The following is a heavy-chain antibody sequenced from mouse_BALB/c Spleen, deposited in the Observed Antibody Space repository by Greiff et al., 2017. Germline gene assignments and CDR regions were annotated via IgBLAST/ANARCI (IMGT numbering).Heavy chain of an antibody. Sequence: EVQLVESGGGLVKPGGSLKLSCAASGFTFSSYAMSWVRQTPEKRLEWVATISSGGSYTYYPDSVKGRFTISRDNAKNTLYLQMSSLRSEDTAMYYCARHENYGNYWYFDVWGAGTTVTVSS. D-gene: IGHD2-1*01. J-gene: IGHJ1*01. CDR2: ISSGGSYT. CDR1: GFTFSSYA. V-gene: IGHV5-9-3*01. CDR3: ARHENYGNYWYFDV.